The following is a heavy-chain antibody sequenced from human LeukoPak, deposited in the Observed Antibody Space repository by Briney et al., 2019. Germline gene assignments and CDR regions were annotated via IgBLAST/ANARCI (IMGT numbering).Heavy chain of an antibody. CDR2: ISDSGGST. CDR1: GFTFRSYA. CDR3: ARDTPTGDIYGYWPEYFQH. D-gene: IGHD5-18*01. J-gene: IGHJ1*01. V-gene: IGHV3-23*01. Sequence: GGSLRLSCAASGFTFRSYAMTWVRQAPGKGLEWVSSISDSGGSTYYADSVKGRFTISRDNAKNSLYLQMNSLRAEDTAVYYCARDTPTGDIYGYWPEYFQHWGQGTLVTVSS.